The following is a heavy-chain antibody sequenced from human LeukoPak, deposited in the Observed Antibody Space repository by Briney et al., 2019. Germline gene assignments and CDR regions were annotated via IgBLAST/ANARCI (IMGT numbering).Heavy chain of an antibody. Sequence: TLSVTCTVSGGSISSGSYYWSWIRQPAGKGLEWIGRIYTSGSTNYNPSLKSRVTISVDTSKNHFFLKLSSATAAATAVYYCARGRSYYGSGSRGYWGQGTLVTVSS. J-gene: IGHJ4*02. D-gene: IGHD3-10*01. CDR2: IYTSGST. CDR1: GGSISSGSYY. V-gene: IGHV4-61*02. CDR3: ARGRSYYGSGSRGY.